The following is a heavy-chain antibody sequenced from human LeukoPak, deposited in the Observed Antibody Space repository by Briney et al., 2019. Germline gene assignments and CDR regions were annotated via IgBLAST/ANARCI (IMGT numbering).Heavy chain of an antibody. CDR3: ARGAGYNYPYYFDY. Sequence: GGSLRLSCAASGFTARSTYRNWVGRAPGRGLEWVSVIYGGGNIYYADSVKGRFTISRDNSKNTLYLQMNSLRAEDTAVYYCARGAGYNYPYYFDYWGQGTLVTVSS. CDR2: IYGGGNI. V-gene: IGHV3-53*01. J-gene: IGHJ4*02. CDR1: GFTARSTY. D-gene: IGHD5-24*01.